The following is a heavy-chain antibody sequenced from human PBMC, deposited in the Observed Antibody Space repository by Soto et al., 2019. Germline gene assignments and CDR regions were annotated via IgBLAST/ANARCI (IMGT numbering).Heavy chain of an antibody. CDR3: TRGGREKNWNDGNFEY. CDR1: GGTFSSYS. Sequence: QVQLVQSGAEVKKPGSSVKVSCKAPGGTFSSYSINWVRQAPGQGLEWRGRVVPKIGNINFVWKFQGRLTLTADKSTRTAFLELGSLRPEATAVYYCTRGGREKNWNDGNFEYWGQGTQVTVSS. CDR2: VVPKIGNI. J-gene: IGHJ4*02. D-gene: IGHD1-1*01. V-gene: IGHV1-69*08.